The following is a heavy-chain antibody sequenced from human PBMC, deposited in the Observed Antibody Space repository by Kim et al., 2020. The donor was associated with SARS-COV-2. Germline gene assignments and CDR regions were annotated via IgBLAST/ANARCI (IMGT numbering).Heavy chain of an antibody. Sequence: GGSLRLSCAASGFTFSNAWMSWVRQAPGKGLEWVGRIKSKTDGGTTDYAAPVKGRFTISRDDSKYTLYLQMNSLKTEDTAVYYCTTAPEVSRYSSSWYGGCYYYCGIDVWGQGTTVTFSS. CDR2: IKSKTDGGTT. CDR3: TTAPEVSRYSSSWYGGCYYYCGIDV. J-gene: IGHJ6*02. D-gene: IGHD6-13*01. CDR1: GFTFSNAW. V-gene: IGHV3-15*01.